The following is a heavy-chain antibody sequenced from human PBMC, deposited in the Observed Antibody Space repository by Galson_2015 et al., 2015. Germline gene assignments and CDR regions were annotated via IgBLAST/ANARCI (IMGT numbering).Heavy chain of an antibody. Sequence: SLRLSCAASGFTFSSYAMSWVRQAPGRGLEWVSAISGSGGSTYYADSVKGRFTISRDNSKNTLYLQMNSLRAEDTAVYYCARDIRFLEWLSVYWGQGTLVTVSS. D-gene: IGHD3-3*01. CDR3: ARDIRFLEWLSVY. CDR2: ISGSGGST. J-gene: IGHJ4*02. V-gene: IGHV3-23*01. CDR1: GFTFSSYA.